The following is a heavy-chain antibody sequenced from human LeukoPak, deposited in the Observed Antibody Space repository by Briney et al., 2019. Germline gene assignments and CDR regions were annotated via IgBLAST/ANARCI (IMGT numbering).Heavy chain of an antibody. Sequence: GGSLRLSCAASGFTFDDYAMHWVRQAPGKGLEWVSGISWNSGSIGYADSMKGRFTISRDNAKNSLYLQMNSLRAEDTALYYCAKDIGAVAGYAFDIRGQGTMVTVSS. V-gene: IGHV3-9*01. CDR2: ISWNSGSI. J-gene: IGHJ3*02. D-gene: IGHD6-19*01. CDR3: AKDIGAVAGYAFDI. CDR1: GFTFDDYA.